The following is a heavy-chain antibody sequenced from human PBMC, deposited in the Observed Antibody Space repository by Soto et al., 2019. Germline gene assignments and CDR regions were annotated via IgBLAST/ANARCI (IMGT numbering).Heavy chain of an antibody. D-gene: IGHD6-19*01. CDR1: GYSFTSYW. CDR2: IYPGDSDT. V-gene: IGHV5-51*01. Sequence: GESLKISCKGSGYSFTSYWIGWVRQMPGKGLEWMGIIYPGDSDTRYSPSFQGQVTISADKSISTAYLQWSSLKASDTAMYYCERHYQGRGIAVAGTGWFEPWGQGTLVTVPQ. CDR3: ERHYQGRGIAVAGTGWFEP. J-gene: IGHJ5*02.